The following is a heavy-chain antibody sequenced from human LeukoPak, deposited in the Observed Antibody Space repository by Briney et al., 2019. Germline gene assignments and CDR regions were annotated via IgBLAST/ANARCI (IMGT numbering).Heavy chain of an antibody. CDR2: IYYSGST. J-gene: IGHJ3*02. CDR1: GGSVSTGSYY. CDR3: ARDKDAFDI. V-gene: IGHV4-61*01. Sequence: SETLSLTCTVSGGSVSTGSYYRNWIRQPPGKGLEWIGYIYYSGSTNYNLSLKSRVTISVDTSKNQFSLKLSSVTAADTAVYYCARDKDAFDIWGQGTMVTVPS.